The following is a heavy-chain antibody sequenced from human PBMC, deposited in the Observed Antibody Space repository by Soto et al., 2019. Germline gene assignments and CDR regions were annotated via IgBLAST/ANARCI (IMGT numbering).Heavy chain of an antibody. CDR3: ARTLLGGDYDLDY. J-gene: IGHJ4*02. CDR1: GGTFSSYT. V-gene: IGHV1-69*02. D-gene: IGHD4-17*01. CDR2: IIPILGIA. Sequence: QVQLVQSGAEVKKPGSSVKVSCKASGGTFSSYTISWVRQAPGQGLEWMGRIIPILGIANYAQKFQGRVTITADKTTSTAYMELSGLRSEDTAVYYCARTLLGGDYDLDYWGQGTLVTVSS.